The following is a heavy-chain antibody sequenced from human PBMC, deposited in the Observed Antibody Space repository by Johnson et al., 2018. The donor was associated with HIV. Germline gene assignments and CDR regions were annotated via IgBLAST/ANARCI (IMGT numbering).Heavy chain of an antibody. Sequence: QVQLVESGGGVVQPGTSLRLSCAASGFTFSKFGMHWVRQAPGKGLEWVAVIWYDGSKKYYADSVQGRFTISRDNSKNKLYLQMNSLSDEDTAVYYCARDLWSRPGADALEMWGQGTMVTVSS. CDR1: GFTFSKFG. V-gene: IGHV3-30*19. CDR3: ARDLWSRPGADALEM. J-gene: IGHJ3*02. CDR2: IWYDGSKK. D-gene: IGHD1-1*01.